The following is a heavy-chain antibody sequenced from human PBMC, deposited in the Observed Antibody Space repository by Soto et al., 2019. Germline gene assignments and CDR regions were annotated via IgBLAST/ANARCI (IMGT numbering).Heavy chain of an antibody. V-gene: IGHV5-51*01. CDR1: GYRFTNYW. J-gene: IGHJ4*02. CDR2: IYPGDSDT. CDR3: ARRSGYSYGYYFDY. Sequence: ESLKISCKGSGYRFTNYWIGWVRQMPGKGLEWMGIIYPGDSDTTYSPSFQGQVTSLADKSISTAYLQWSSLKASDTAMFYCARRSGYSYGYYFDYWGQGTLVTVSS. D-gene: IGHD5-18*01.